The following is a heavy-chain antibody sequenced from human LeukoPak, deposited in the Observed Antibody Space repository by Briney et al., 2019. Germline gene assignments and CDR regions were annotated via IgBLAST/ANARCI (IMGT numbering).Heavy chain of an antibody. CDR2: INNDGSLT. V-gene: IGHV3-74*01. CDR3: ARDKAFDI. J-gene: IGHJ3*02. CDR1: GLTFRSYW. Sequence: PGGSLRLSCAASGLTFRSYWMYWVRQAPEKGPVWVSSINNDGSLTNYADSVRGRFTISRDNAKNTLYLQMNSLRAEDTAVYYCARDKAFDIWGRGTMVTVSS.